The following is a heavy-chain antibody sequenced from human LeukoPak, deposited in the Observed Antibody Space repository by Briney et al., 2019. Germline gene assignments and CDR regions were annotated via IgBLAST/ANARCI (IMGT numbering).Heavy chain of an antibody. V-gene: IGHV4-39*01. Sequence: SETLSLTCSVSGGSISSSNYYWGWIRQPPGQGLEWIGNIYYSGNTYYNPSLKSRVTISVDTSKNQFFLKLSSVTAADTAVYYCARRGISQGYYMDVWGKGTTATIS. CDR3: ARRGISQGYYMDV. CDR2: IYYSGNT. CDR1: GGSISSSNYY. D-gene: IGHD6-13*01. J-gene: IGHJ6*03.